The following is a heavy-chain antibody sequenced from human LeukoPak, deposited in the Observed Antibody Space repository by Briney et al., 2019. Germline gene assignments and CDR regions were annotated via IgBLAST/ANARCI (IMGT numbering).Heavy chain of an antibody. V-gene: IGHV3-48*03. CDR3: ARDYYGSGSESYYYGMDV. J-gene: IGHJ6*04. Sequence: GGSLRLSCAASGFTFSSYEMNWVRQAPGKGLEWVSYISSSGSTMYYADSVKGRFTISRDNAKNSLYLQMNSLRAEDPAVYYCARDYYGSGSESYYYGMDVWGKGTTVTVSS. CDR1: GFTFSSYE. CDR2: ISSSGSTM. D-gene: IGHD3-10*01.